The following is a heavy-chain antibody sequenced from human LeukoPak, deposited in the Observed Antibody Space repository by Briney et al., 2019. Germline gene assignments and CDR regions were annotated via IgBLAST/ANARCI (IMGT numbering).Heavy chain of an antibody. Sequence: SETLSLTCTVFGGSFSGYYWSWIRQPPDKGLEWIGEINPSGSTNYNPSLKTRVTISTDTSKNHFSLNLNSVTAADTGVYYCVRGSRVYCGGDCYYYWGLGTLVTVSS. CDR3: VRGSRVYCGGDCYYY. D-gene: IGHD2-21*02. CDR1: GGSFSGYY. V-gene: IGHV4-34*01. J-gene: IGHJ4*02. CDR2: INPSGST.